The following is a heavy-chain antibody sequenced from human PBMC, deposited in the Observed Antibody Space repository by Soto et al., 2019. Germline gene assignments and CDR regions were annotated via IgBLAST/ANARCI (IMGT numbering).Heavy chain of an antibody. CDR2: ISSGSGTI. CDR1: GFTFSTYP. Sequence: GGSLRLSCAGSGFTFSTYPMNWVRQAPGKGLEWVSYISSGSGTIYYADSVKGRFTVSRDNAKDSLYLQINSLRDEDTAVYYCARTMYYFDYWGQGTLVTVSS. V-gene: IGHV3-48*02. J-gene: IGHJ4*02. CDR3: ARTMYYFDY.